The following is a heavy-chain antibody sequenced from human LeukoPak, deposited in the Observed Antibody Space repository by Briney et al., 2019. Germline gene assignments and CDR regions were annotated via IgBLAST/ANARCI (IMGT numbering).Heavy chain of an antibody. CDR3: ARQNEYRDFWSGYSYYFDY. V-gene: IGHV4-34*01. Sequence: SETLSLTCTVSGGSISSYYWSWIRQPPGKGLEWIGEINHSGSTNYNPSLKSRVTISVDTSKNHFSLKLSSVTAADTAVYYCARQNEYRDFWSGYSYYFDYWGQGTLVTVSS. J-gene: IGHJ4*02. D-gene: IGHD3-3*01. CDR1: GGSISSYY. CDR2: INHSGST.